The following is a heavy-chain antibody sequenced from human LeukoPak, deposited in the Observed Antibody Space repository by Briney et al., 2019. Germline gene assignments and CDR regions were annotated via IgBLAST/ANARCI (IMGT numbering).Heavy chain of an antibody. CDR2: ISADNGDT. CDR1: GYTFTSYG. D-gene: IGHD3-3*01. J-gene: IGHJ4*02. CDR3: AKAPYYDFWSGRYALDY. V-gene: IGHV1-18*01. Sequence: GASVKVSCKASGYTFTSYGISWVRQAPGQGLEWMGWISADNGDTNYAQKFQGRVTMTTDTSTSTAYMELRSLRSDDTAVYYCAKAPYYDFWSGRYALDYWGQGTLVTVSS.